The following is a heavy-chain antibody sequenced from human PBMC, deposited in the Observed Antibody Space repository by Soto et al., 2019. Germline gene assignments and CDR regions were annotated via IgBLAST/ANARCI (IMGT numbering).Heavy chain of an antibody. J-gene: IGHJ4*02. D-gene: IGHD5-18*01. CDR2: VKQDGSEE. Sequence: GGSLRLSCAASGFSISTYWMSWVRQAPGKGLEWVANVKQDGSEEYYVDSVKGRFAISRDNAKNSLYLRMNSLRAEDTAVYYCAALDTAMVKTAGYWGQGTQVTVSS. V-gene: IGHV3-7*01. CDR3: AALDTAMVKTAGY. CDR1: GFSISTYW.